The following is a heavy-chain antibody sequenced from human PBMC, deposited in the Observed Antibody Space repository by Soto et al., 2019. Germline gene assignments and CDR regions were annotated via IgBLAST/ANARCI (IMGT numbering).Heavy chain of an antibody. V-gene: IGHV1-46*01. CDR3: ARDTSNNVYSSSWSTGGY. J-gene: IGHJ4*02. CDR2: INPSGGST. Sequence: QVQLVQSGAEVKKPGASVKVSCKASGYTFTSYYMHWVRQAPGQGLEWMGIINPSGGSTSYAQKFQGRVTMTRDTSTSTVYMELSRLRSEDTAVYYCARDTSNNVYSSSWSTGGYWGQGTLVTVSS. CDR1: GYTFTSYY. D-gene: IGHD6-13*01.